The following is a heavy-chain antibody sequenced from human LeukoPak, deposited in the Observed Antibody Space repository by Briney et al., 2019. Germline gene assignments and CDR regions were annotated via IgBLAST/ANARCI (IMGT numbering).Heavy chain of an antibody. D-gene: IGHD5-24*01. Sequence: PRGSLRLSCAASGFTFSTYAMSWVRQAPGKGLEWVSAIMSSGGSTFYADSVRGRFTISRDNSNYTLYLQMNSLRAEDTAIYYCAKGNSWVDNWGQGTLVTVSS. CDR3: AKGNSWVDN. CDR2: IMSSGGST. J-gene: IGHJ5*02. CDR1: GFTFSTYA. V-gene: IGHV3-23*01.